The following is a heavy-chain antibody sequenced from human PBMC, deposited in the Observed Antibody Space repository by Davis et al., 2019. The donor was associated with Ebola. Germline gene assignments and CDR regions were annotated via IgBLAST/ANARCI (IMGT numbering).Heavy chain of an antibody. CDR2: IKQDGSEK. V-gene: IGHV3-7*01. CDR3: ARERGITMVQGTLRGFYYFDY. D-gene: IGHD3-10*01. J-gene: IGHJ4*02. Sequence: GESLKISCAASGFTFSSYWMSWVRQAPGKGLEWVANIKQDGSEKYYVDSVKGRFTISRDNAKNSLYLQMNSLRAEDTAVYYCARERGITMVQGTLRGFYYFDYWGQGTLVTVSS. CDR1: GFTFSSYW.